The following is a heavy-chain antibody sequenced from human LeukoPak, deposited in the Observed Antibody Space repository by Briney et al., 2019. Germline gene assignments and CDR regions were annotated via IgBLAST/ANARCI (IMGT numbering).Heavy chain of an antibody. CDR1: GFTFSSYS. Sequence: GGSLRLSCAASGFTFSSYSMNWVRQAPGKGLEWVSSISSSSSYIYYADSVKGRFTISRDNAKNSLYLQMNSLRAEDTAVYYCARESPTALNNYYYYFYMDVWGKGTTVTVSS. J-gene: IGHJ6*03. CDR3: ARESPTALNNYYYYFYMDV. CDR2: ISSSSSYI. V-gene: IGHV3-21*01.